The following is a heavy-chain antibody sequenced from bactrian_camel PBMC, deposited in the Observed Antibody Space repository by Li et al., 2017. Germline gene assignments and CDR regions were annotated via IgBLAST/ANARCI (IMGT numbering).Heavy chain of an antibody. D-gene: IGHD6*01. V-gene: IGHV3S63*01. CDR2: IHPGGGRS. Sequence: HVQLVESGGGLVQAGGSLRLSCTASGLTFDDYAMGWFRQAPGKKREGVAYIHPGGGRSDYADSVNGRFIISQDDSKNTVYLQLNSLKTEDTAMYYCAKRADGGSWADFDYWGQGTQVTVS. CDR3: AKRADGGSWADFDY. CDR1: GLTFDDYA. J-gene: IGHJ6*01.